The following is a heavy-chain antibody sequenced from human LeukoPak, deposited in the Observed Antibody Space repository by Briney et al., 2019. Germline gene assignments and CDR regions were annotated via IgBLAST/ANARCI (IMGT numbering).Heavy chain of an antibody. J-gene: IGHJ5*02. D-gene: IGHD2-8*01. Sequence: SSVKVSCKASGYTFTDYHMHWVRQAPGQGFGWMGWINPQSGDTKYGQNLQGRVTMTRDTSISTAYMDLSSLRSDDTAVYYCARELQLDDCTRINCYQPMVDPWGQGTLVTVSS. V-gene: IGHV1-2*02. CDR1: GYTFTDYH. CDR3: ARELQLDDCTRINCYQPMVDP. CDR2: INPQSGDT.